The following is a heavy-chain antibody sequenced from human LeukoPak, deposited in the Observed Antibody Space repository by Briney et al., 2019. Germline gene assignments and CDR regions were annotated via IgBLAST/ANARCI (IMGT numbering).Heavy chain of an antibody. D-gene: IGHD3-16*01. V-gene: IGHV1-18*01. J-gene: IGHJ5*02. CDR1: GYTFTSYG. Sequence: GASVKVSCKASGYTFTSYGISWVRQAPGQGLEWMGWISAYNGNTNYAQKLQGRVTMTRDTSTSTVYMELSSLRSEDTAVYYCAREGGVVAINWFDPWGQGTLVTVSS. CDR3: AREGGVVAINWFDP. CDR2: ISAYNGNT.